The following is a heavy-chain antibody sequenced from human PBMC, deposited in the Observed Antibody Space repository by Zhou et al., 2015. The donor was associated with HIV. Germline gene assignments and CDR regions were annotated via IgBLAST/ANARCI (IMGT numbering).Heavy chain of an antibody. D-gene: IGHD3-16*01. J-gene: IGHJ5*02. V-gene: IGHV1-69*01. Sequence: QVQLVQSGAEVKKPGSSVKVSCKTSGGTFSSYAISWVRQAPGQGLEWMGGYDPSCLVRPQYPPEVPGRESQSPRTSRRAQPIWTWASLTAEDTARYFCAIHIFSDDTGSYGHHWLDPSGRRYPSSPSPQ. CDR1: GGTFSSYA. CDR3: AIHIFSDDTGSYGHHWLDP. CDR2: YDPSCLVRP.